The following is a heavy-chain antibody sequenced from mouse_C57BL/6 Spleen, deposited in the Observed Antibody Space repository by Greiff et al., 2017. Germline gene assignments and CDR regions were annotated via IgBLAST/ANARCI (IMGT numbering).Heavy chain of an antibody. CDR3: ARRGGDAFDY. V-gene: IGHV1-82*01. J-gene: IGHJ2*01. D-gene: IGHD2-13*01. CDR1: GYAFSSSW. Sequence: QVQLQQSGPELVKPGASVKISCKASGYAFSSSWMNWVKQRPGKGLEWIGRIYPGDGDTNYNGKFKGKATLTADKSSSTAYMQLSSLTSEDSAVYFCARRGGDAFDYWGQGTTLTVSS. CDR2: IYPGDGDT.